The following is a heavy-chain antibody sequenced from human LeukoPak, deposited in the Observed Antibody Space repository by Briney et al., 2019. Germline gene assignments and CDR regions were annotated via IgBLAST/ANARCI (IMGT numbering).Heavy chain of an antibody. J-gene: IGHJ4*02. CDR3: AKPYSSSSFDFDY. V-gene: IGHV3-23*01. D-gene: IGHD6-6*01. CDR2: ISGSGGST. CDR1: GFTFSSYA. Sequence: GGSLRLSCAASGFTFSSYAMSWVRQAPGKGLEWASAISGSGGSTYYADSVKGRLTISRDNSKNTLYLQMNSLRAEDTAVYYCAKPYSSSSFDFDYWGQGTLVTVSS.